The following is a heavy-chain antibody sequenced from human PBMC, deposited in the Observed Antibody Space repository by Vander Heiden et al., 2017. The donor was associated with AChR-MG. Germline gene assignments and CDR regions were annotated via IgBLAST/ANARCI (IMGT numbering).Heavy chain of an antibody. J-gene: IGHJ4*02. CDR1: GYSISSGGYY. Sequence: QVQLQESGPGLVKPSQTLSLTCSVSGYSISSGGYYWSWIRHLPGRGLEWIGCIFYSGSTYYNPSLKSRMVISVDTSKNQFSLKVRSVTAADTAIYYCARDPWGAEDGSPSYFDNWGQGTLVTVSS. V-gene: IGHV4-31*03. D-gene: IGHD3-10*01. CDR3: ARDPWGAEDGSPSYFDN. CDR2: IFYSGST.